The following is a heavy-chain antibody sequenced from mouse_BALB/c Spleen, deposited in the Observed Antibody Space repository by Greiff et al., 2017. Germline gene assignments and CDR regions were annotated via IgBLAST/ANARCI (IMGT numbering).Heavy chain of an antibody. CDR1: GYTFTDYA. CDR3: ARVYGSSYDWYFDV. J-gene: IGHJ1*01. D-gene: IGHD1-1*01. CDR2: ISTYYGDA. V-gene: IGHV1-67*01. Sequence: VQVVESGPELVRPGVSVKISCKGSGYTFTDYAMHWVKQSHAKSLEWIGVISTYYGDASYNQKFKGKATMTVDKSSSTAYMELARLTSEDSAIYYCARVYGSSYDWYFDVWGAGTTVTVSS.